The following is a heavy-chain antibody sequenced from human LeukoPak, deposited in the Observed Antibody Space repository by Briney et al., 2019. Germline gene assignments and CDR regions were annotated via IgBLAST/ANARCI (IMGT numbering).Heavy chain of an antibody. CDR3: ASRTYEDYFDY. Sequence: PGGSLRLSCAASGFTFNRHWMHWVRQAPGKGPVWLSRINSDGSSISYADSVKGRFTISRDNAKNTLFLQMSSLSVDDTAVYYCASRTYEDYFDYWGQGALVTVSS. J-gene: IGHJ4*02. V-gene: IGHV3-74*01. D-gene: IGHD5-12*01. CDR2: INSDGSSI. CDR1: GFTFNRHW.